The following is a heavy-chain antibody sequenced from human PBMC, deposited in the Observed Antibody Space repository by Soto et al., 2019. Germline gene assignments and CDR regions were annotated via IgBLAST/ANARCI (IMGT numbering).Heavy chain of an antibody. CDR2: IDPKNGGT. V-gene: IGHV1-2*02. D-gene: IGHD1-26*01. J-gene: IGHJ4*02. Sequence: QVQLVQSGTEVKKPGASVKVSCKASGYTVTDYYIHWVRQAPGQGLEWMGWIDPKNGGTIYAQKFQDRVTMTRDTSINTAYMDLSRLTSDDTALYYCARDDYGIYPYWGQGTLVTVSS. CDR1: GYTVTDYY. CDR3: ARDDYGIYPY.